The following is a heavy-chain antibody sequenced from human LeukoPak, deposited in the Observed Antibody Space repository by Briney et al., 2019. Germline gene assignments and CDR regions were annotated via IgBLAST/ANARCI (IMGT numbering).Heavy chain of an antibody. Sequence: ASVKVSCKASGYTFTSYYMHWVRQAPGQGLEWMGIINPSGGSTSYAQKFQGRVTMTRDTSTSTVYMELSSLRSEDTAVYYCARDREKWLGYYYDSSGYYGYWGQGTLVTVSS. J-gene: IGHJ4*02. V-gene: IGHV1-46*01. CDR1: GYTFTSYY. CDR3: ARDREKWLGYYYDSSGYYGY. CDR2: INPSGGST. D-gene: IGHD3-22*01.